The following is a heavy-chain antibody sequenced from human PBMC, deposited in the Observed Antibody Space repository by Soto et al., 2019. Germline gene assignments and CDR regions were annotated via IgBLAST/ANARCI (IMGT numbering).Heavy chain of an antibody. D-gene: IGHD6-6*01. J-gene: IGHJ5*02. CDR1: GGTFSSYA. Sequence: SVKVSCKASGGTFSSYAISWVRQAPGQGLEWMGGIIPIFGTANYAQKFQGRVTITADESTSTAYMELSSLRSEDTAVYYCARSVYSSSDWFDPWGQGTLVTVSS. V-gene: IGHV1-69*13. CDR3: ARSVYSSSDWFDP. CDR2: IIPIFGTA.